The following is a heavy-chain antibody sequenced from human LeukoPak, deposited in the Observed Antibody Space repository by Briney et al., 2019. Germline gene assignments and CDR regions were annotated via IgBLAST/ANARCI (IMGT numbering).Heavy chain of an antibody. J-gene: IGHJ4*02. CDR2: INPNSGGT. CDR3: ARDSSYGYCYYFDY. V-gene: IGHV1-2*02. Sequence: ASVKVSCKASGYTFTGYYMHWVRQAPGQGLEWMGWINPNSGGTNYAQKFQGRVTMTRDTSISTAYMELSRLRSDDTAVYYCARDSSYGYCYYFDYWGQGTLVTVSS. D-gene: IGHD5-18*01. CDR1: GYTFTGYY.